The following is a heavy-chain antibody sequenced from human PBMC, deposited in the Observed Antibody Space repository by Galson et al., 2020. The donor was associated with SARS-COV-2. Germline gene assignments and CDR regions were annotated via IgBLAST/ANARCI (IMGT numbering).Heavy chain of an antibody. J-gene: IGHJ5*02. CDR3: ARGGREVGHMWFGEFPNWFDP. CDR2: VSASSSGT. Sequence: GGSLRLSCATSGFIFQYYDMNWLRQAPGKGLEWVSYVSASSSGTYYADSVKGRFTVSRDNAKNALYLQINSLRAEDTGVYYCARGGREVGHMWFGEFPNWFDPWGQGTLVTVSS. CDR1: GFIFQYYD. D-gene: IGHD3-10*01. V-gene: IGHV3-48*03.